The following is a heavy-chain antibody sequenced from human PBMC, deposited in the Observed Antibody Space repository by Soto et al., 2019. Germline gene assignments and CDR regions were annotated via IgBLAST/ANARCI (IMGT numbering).Heavy chain of an antibody. V-gene: IGHV4-31*11. CDR2: IYYSGST. D-gene: IGHD3-3*01. Sequence: HSGTLALSCALSGGSMNSGGYYWSWISQHPGKGLEWIGYIYYSGSTYYNPSLKSRVTISVDTSKNQFSLKLSSVTAADTAVYYCASAAYDLTTPVDYYGMDVWGQGTTVTVSS. CDR3: ASAAYDLTTPVDYYGMDV. CDR1: GGSMNSGGYY. J-gene: IGHJ6*02.